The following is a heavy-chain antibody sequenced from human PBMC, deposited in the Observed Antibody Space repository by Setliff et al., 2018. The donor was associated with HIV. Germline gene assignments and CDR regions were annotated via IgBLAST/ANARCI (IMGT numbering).Heavy chain of an antibody. J-gene: IGHJ4*02. CDR2: IIPICGTA. CDR1: GGTFSSYA. Sequence: SVKVSCKASGGTFSSYAFRWVRQAPGQGLEWMGGIIPICGTANYAQKFQGRVTITADESTSTAYMELSSLRSEDTAVYYCARARRSSMVRGTYFDYWGQGTLVTVSS. D-gene: IGHD3-10*01. V-gene: IGHV1-69*13. CDR3: ARARRSSMVRGTYFDY.